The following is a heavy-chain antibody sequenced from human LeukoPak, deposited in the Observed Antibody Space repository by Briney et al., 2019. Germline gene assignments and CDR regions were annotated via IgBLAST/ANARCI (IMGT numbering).Heavy chain of an antibody. D-gene: IGHD3-16*01. CDR3: ARDTGDRDAFDI. J-gene: IGHJ3*02. V-gene: IGHV1-2*02. Sequence: ASVKVSCKASGYTFTGYYMHWVRQAPGQGLEWMGWINPNSGGTNYAQKFQGRVTMTRDTSISTAYVELSRLRSDDTAVYYCARDTGDRDAFDIWGQGTMVTVSS. CDR2: INPNSGGT. CDR1: GYTFTGYY.